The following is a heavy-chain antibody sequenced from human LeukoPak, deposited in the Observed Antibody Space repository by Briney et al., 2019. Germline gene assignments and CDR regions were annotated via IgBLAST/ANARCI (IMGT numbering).Heavy chain of an antibody. CDR3: AREHADILTGYXNYNWXDP. V-gene: IGHV4-59*06. CDR1: GGSISSYY. D-gene: IGHD3-9*01. J-gene: IGHJ5*02. Sequence: PSETLSLTCTVSGGSISSYYWSWIRQHPGKGLEWIGYIYYSGSTYYNPSLKSRVTISVDTSKNQFSLKLSSVTAADTAVYYCAREHADILTGYXNYNWXDPWGQGTLVTV. CDR2: IYYSGST.